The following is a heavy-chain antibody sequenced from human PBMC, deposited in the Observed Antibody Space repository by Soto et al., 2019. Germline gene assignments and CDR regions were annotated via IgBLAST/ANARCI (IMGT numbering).Heavy chain of an antibody. V-gene: IGHV4-59*01. D-gene: IGHD3-3*01. Sequence: SETLSLTCTVSGGSISSYYWSWIRQPPGKGLEWIGYIYYSGSTNYNPSLKSRVTISVDTSKNQFSLKLSSVTAADTAVYYCARAPRCDCWSGYPARGVFDYWGQGTLVTVSS. J-gene: IGHJ4*02. CDR2: IYYSGST. CDR3: ARAPRCDCWSGYPARGVFDY. CDR1: GGSISSYY.